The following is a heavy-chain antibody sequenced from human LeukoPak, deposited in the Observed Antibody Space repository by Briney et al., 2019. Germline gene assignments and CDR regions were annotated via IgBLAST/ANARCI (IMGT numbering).Heavy chain of an antibody. CDR1: GFTFSSYW. V-gene: IGHV3-74*01. CDR2: INSDGSST. CDR3: ARDLSSSSWSSDY. J-gene: IGHJ4*02. Sequence: PGGSLRLSCTASGFTFSSYWMHWVRHAPGKGLVWVSRINSDGSSTTYADSVKGRFTISRDNAKNTVFLQMNSLRAEDTAVYYCARDLSSSSWSSDYWGQGTLVTVSS. D-gene: IGHD6-13*01.